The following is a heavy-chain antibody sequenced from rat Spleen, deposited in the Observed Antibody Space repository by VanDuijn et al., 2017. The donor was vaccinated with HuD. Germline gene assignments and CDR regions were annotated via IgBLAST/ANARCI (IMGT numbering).Heavy chain of an antibody. CDR3: ATSPYYWYFDF. CDR1: GFTFNNYD. Sequence: EVQLVESGGGLVQPGRSLKLSCAASGFTFNNYDMAWVRQDSTKGLEWVATIIYDGSRTYYRDSVKGRFTISRDNAKSTLYLQMDSLRSEDTATYYCATSPYYWYFDFWGPGTMVTVSS. J-gene: IGHJ1*01. V-gene: IGHV5S10*01. CDR2: IIYDGSRT.